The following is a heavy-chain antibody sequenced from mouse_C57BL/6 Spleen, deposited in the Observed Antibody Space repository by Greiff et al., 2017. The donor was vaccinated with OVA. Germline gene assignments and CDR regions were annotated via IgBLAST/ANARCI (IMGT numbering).Heavy chain of an antibody. D-gene: IGHD2-4*01. CDR3: ARYDYDEGY. CDR1: GYSITSGYY. J-gene: IGHJ2*01. CDR2: ISYDGSN. Sequence: ESGPGLVKPSQSLSLTCSVTGYSITSGYYWNWIRQFPGNKLEWMGYISYDGSNNYNPSLKNRISITRDTSKNQFFLKLNSVTTEDTATYYCARYDYDEGYWGQGTTLTVSS. V-gene: IGHV3-6*01.